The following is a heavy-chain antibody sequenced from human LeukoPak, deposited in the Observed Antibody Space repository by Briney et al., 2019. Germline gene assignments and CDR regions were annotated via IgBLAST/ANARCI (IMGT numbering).Heavy chain of an antibody. V-gene: IGHV5-10-1*01. D-gene: IGHD3-10*01. J-gene: IGHJ4*02. CDR2: IDPSDSYT. CDR1: GYSSTNYW. CDR3: ARSMFASGSYYSSDY. Sequence: GESLRISSNGSGYSSTNYWISWVRQMPGKGLELMGRIDPSDSYTNYTPSFQGNVTISAAKSISTAYLQWSSLKVSDTAMYYCARSMFASGSYYSSDYWGQGGLVTVSS.